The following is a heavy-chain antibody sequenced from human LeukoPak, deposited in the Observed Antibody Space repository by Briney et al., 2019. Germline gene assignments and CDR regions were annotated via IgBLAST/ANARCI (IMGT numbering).Heavy chain of an antibody. Sequence: GGSLRLSCAASGFTFSDYYMSWIRQAPGKGLEWVSYISSSGSTIYYADSVKGRFTISRDNAKNSLYLQMNSLRAEDTAVYYCARANLPPNLWFGAQFKCWFDPWGQGTLVTVSS. CDR1: GFTFSDYY. CDR3: ARANLPPNLWFGAQFKCWFDP. J-gene: IGHJ5*02. CDR2: ISSSGSTI. V-gene: IGHV3-11*01. D-gene: IGHD3-10*01.